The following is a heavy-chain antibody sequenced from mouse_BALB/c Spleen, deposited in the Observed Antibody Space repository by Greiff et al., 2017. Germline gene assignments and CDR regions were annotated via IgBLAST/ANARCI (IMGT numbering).Heavy chain of an antibody. CDR2: INPDSSTI. CDR1: GFDFSRYW. V-gene: IGHV4-1*02. D-gene: IGHD1-1*01. Sequence: VQLKQSGGGLVQPGGSLKLSCAASGFDFSRYWMSWVRQAPGKGLEWIGEINPDSSTINYTPSLKDKFIISRDNAKNTLYLQMSKVRSEDTALYYCARPEVTTDYYAMDYWGQGTSVTVSS. J-gene: IGHJ4*01. CDR3: ARPEVTTDYYAMDY.